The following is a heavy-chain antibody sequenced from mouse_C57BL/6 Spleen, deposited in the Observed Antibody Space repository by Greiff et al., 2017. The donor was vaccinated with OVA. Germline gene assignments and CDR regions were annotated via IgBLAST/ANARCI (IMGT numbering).Heavy chain of an antibody. V-gene: IGHV3-6*01. J-gene: IGHJ2*01. CDR2: ISYDGSN. CDR1: GYSITSGYY. CDR3: ARWGYYDYYYFDY. Sequence: ESGPGLVKPSQSLSLTCSVTGYSITSGYYWNWIRQFPGNKLEWMGYISYDGSNNYNPSLKNRISITRDTSKNQFFLKLNSVTTEDTATYYCARWGYYDYYYFDYWGQGTTLTVSS. D-gene: IGHD2-4*01.